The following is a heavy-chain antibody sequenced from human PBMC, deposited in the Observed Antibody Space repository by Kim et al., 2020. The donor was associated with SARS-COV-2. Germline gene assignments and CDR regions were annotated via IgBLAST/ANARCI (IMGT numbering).Heavy chain of an antibody. D-gene: IGHD6-19*01. V-gene: IGHV3-23*01. J-gene: IGHJ4*02. Sequence: GGSLRLSCAASGFTFTSRAMSWVRQAPGKGPEWVASINNGGNAYYADSVKGRFTVSRDITRDTLYLQMNNLRAEDTALYYCAKDHPSSGWRAFDSCGQGT. CDR3: AKDHPSSGWRAFDS. CDR1: GFTFTSRA. CDR2: INNGGNA.